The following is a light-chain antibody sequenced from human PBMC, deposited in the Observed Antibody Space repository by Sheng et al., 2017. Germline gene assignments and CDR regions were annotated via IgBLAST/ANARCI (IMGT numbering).Light chain of an antibody. CDR3: QQLNSYPLT. V-gene: IGKV1-27*01. J-gene: IGKJ3*01. CDR2: AAS. CDR1: QGISNY. Sequence: DIQMTQSPSSLSASVGDRVTITCRASQGISNYLAWYQQKPGKVPKLLIYAASTLQSGVPSRFSVSGSGTDFTLTITSLQPEDCATYYCQQLNSYPLTFGPGTKVDIK.